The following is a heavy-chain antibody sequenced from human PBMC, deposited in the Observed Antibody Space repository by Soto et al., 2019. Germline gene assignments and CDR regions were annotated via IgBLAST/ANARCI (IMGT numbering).Heavy chain of an antibody. CDR3: ARGLKWNYALDSFGI. J-gene: IGHJ3*02. CDR1: GVIFSGYS. D-gene: IGHD1-7*01. V-gene: IGHV3-21*01. Sequence: EVQMVESGGGLVKPGGSLRLSCAASGVIFSGYSMNWVRQAPGKGLEWVSTISVGSNYIYYADSVEGRFTISRDNAKNSLYLQMNTLRAEDTAVYYCARGLKWNYALDSFGIWGHGTMVTVSS. CDR2: ISVGSNYI.